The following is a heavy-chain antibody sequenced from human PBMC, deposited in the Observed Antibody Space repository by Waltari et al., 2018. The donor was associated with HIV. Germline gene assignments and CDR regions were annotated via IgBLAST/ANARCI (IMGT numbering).Heavy chain of an antibody. J-gene: IGHJ4*02. Sequence: EVQLVESGGGLVKPGGSLRLSGVVSGFTFNTFSMKWVRQAPGKGLEWVSSISSTSSFIYYADSVKGRFTISRDNGKNSLYLQINNLRVEDTAVYYCASEDFWSGPHNWGQGTLVTVSS. CDR2: ISSTSSFI. V-gene: IGHV3-21*01. D-gene: IGHD3-3*01. CDR3: ASEDFWSGPHN. CDR1: GFTFNTFS.